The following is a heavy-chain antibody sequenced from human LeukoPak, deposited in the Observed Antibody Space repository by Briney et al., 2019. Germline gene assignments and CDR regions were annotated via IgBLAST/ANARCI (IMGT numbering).Heavy chain of an antibody. CDR1: GGSISSSSYY. J-gene: IGHJ4*02. Sequence: SETLSLTCTVSGGSISSSSYYWGWIRQPPGKGLEWIGSIYYSRSTYYNPSLKSRVTISVDTSKNQFSLKLSSVTAADTAVYYCAVDFWSGYYTFDYWGQGTLVTVSS. V-gene: IGHV4-39*01. CDR2: IYYSRST. CDR3: AVDFWSGYYTFDY. D-gene: IGHD3-3*01.